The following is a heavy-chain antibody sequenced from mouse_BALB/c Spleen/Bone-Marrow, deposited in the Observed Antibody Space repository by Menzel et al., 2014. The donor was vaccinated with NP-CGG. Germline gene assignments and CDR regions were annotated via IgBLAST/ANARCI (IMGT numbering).Heavy chain of an antibody. CDR3: ARQPYYFDY. V-gene: IGHV3-6*02. Sequence: ESGPGLVKPSQSLSLTCSVTGYSITSGYYWNWIRQFPGNKLEWMGFISYDGNNNYNPSLKNRISITRDTSKNQFFLKLSSVTAEDTATYYCARQPYYFDYWGQGTTLTVSS. J-gene: IGHJ2*01. CDR1: GYSITSGYY. CDR2: ISYDGNN.